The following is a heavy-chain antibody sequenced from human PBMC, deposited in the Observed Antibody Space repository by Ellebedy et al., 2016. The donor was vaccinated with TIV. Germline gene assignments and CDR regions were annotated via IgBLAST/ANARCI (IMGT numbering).Heavy chain of an antibody. CDR1: GFTFSSYG. Sequence: GGSLRLSCAASGFTFSSYGMHWVRQAPGKGLEWVAFIRYDGGNKYYADSVKGRFTISRDNSKNTLYLQMNSLRAEDTAVYYCAKRPAQWELRGDYFDYWGQGTLVTVSS. V-gene: IGHV3-30*02. J-gene: IGHJ4*02. CDR2: IRYDGGNK. CDR3: AKRPAQWELRGDYFDY. D-gene: IGHD1-26*01.